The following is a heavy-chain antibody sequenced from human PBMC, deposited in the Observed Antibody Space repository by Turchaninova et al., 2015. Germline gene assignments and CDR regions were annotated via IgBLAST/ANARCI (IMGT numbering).Heavy chain of an antibody. V-gene: IGHV1-3*04. CDR2: LNTGNGNK. CDR1: GYTVTSYA. Sequence: QVHLVQSGAEVKKPGASVKVSCKASGYTVTSYALHWVRQVPGQRLEWMGWLNTGNGNKQYSLAFQNRVTISRDTSASTVYMEVRSLRFEDTAVYFCVRDGSRISVAGNMYYFDYWGQGTLVTVSS. J-gene: IGHJ4*02. D-gene: IGHD6-19*01. CDR3: VRDGSRISVAGNMYYFDY.